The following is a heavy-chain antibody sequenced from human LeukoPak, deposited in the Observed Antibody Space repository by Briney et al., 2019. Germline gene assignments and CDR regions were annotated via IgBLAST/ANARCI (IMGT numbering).Heavy chain of an antibody. Sequence: GGSLRLSCAASGFTFSSYSMNWVRQAPGKGLEWVSSISSSSSYIYYADSVKGRFTISRGNAKNSLYLQMNSLRAEDTAVYYCARDPSGATGHWGQGTLVTVSS. D-gene: IGHD1-26*01. V-gene: IGHV3-21*01. J-gene: IGHJ4*02. CDR2: ISSSSSYI. CDR1: GFTFSSYS. CDR3: ARDPSGATGH.